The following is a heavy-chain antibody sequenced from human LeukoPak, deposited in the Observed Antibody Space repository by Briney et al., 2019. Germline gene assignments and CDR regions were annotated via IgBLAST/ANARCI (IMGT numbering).Heavy chain of an antibody. J-gene: IGHJ3*02. Sequence: GRSLRLSCAASGFTFSSYAMHWVRQAPGKGLEWVSSISSSSSYIYYADSVKGRFTISRDNAKNSLYLQMNSLRAEDTAVYYCARMGERDAFDIWGQGTMVTVSS. CDR3: ARMGERDAFDI. V-gene: IGHV3-21*01. CDR1: GFTFSSYA. D-gene: IGHD1-26*01. CDR2: ISSSSSYI.